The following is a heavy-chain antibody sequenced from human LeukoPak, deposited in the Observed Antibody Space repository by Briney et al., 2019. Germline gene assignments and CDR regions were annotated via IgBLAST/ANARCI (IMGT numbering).Heavy chain of an antibody. D-gene: IGHD3-10*01. CDR3: ARRKNTAIAMVRGVRGGLNWFDP. J-gene: IGHJ5*02. CDR1: GGSFSNYY. V-gene: IGHV4-34*01. Sequence: PSETLSLTCAVYGGSFSNYYWSWIRQPPGKGLEWIGEINHSGSTNYNPSLKSRVTIPVDTSKSQFSLKLSSVTAADTAVYYCARRKNTAIAMVRGVRGGLNWFDPWGQGTLVTVSS. CDR2: INHSGST.